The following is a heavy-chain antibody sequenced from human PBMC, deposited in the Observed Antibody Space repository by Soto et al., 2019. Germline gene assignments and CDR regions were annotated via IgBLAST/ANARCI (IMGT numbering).Heavy chain of an antibody. D-gene: IGHD3-3*01. Sequence: QVQLQESGPGLVKPSETLSLTCTVSGGSISSYCWSWIRQPPGKGLEWIGYIYYSGSTNYNPSLKSRVTISVDTSKNQFSLKLSSVTAADTAVYYCARDPPLSITIFGVVIPAGYFDLWGRGTLVTVSS. CDR2: IYYSGST. V-gene: IGHV4-59*01. J-gene: IGHJ2*01. CDR3: ARDPPLSITIFGVVIPAGYFDL. CDR1: GGSISSYC.